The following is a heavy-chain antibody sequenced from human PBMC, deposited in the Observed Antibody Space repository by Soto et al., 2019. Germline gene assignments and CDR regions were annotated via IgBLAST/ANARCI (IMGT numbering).Heavy chain of an antibody. J-gene: IGHJ3*02. D-gene: IGHD6-13*01. Sequence: GGSLRLSCAASGFTFDDYAMHWVRQAPGKGLEWVSGISWNSGSIGYADSVKGRFTISRDNAKNSLYLQMNSLRAEDTAVYYCAKDMGYSSSWYAFDIWGQGTMVTVSS. V-gene: IGHV3-9*01. CDR2: ISWNSGSI. CDR3: AKDMGYSSSWYAFDI. CDR1: GFTFDDYA.